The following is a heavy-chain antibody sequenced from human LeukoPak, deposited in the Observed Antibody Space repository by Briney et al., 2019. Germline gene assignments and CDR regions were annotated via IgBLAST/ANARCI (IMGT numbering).Heavy chain of an antibody. Sequence: GALRLSCAASGFTFSRYAMSWVRQAPGKGLEWVSSVSTDGDTYYTDSVKGRFTISRDNPKNTLYLQMNSLRVEDTAVYFCAKRGVVIRVILVGFHKEAYYFDSWGQGALVTVSS. J-gene: IGHJ4*02. V-gene: IGHV3-23*01. CDR2: VSTDGDT. CDR1: GFTFSRYA. D-gene: IGHD3-22*01. CDR3: AKRGVVIRVILVGFHKEAYYFDS.